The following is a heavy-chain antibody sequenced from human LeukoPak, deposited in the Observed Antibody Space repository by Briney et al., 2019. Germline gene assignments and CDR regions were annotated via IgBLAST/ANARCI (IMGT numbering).Heavy chain of an antibody. CDR1: GFTVSSNY. J-gene: IGHJ4*02. CDR2: IYSGGST. CDR3: ARGYYYGSGSYFDY. D-gene: IGHD3-10*01. V-gene: IGHV3-53*01. Sequence: PGGSLRLSCAASGFTVSSNYMSWVRQAPGKGLEWVSVIYSGGSTYYADSVKGRFTISRDNSKNTLYLQMNSLRAEDTAVYYCARGYYYGSGSYFDYRGQGTLVTVSS.